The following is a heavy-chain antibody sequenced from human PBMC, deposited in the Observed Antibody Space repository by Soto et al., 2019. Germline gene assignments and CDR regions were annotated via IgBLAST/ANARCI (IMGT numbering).Heavy chain of an antibody. CDR3: AKVPATRTIPLYYMDV. Sequence: PGGSLRLSCAASGFTFSSYWMHWVRQAPGKGLEWVSAISGSGGSTYYADSVKGRFTISRDNSKNTLYLQMNSLRAEDTAVYYCAKVPATRTIPLYYMDVWGKGTTVTVSS. D-gene: IGHD2-15*01. CDR1: GFTFSSYW. CDR2: ISGSGGST. V-gene: IGHV3-23*01. J-gene: IGHJ6*03.